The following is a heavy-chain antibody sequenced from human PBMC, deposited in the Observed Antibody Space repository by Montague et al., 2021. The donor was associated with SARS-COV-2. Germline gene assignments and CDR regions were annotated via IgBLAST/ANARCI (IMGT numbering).Heavy chain of an antibody. J-gene: IGHJ1*01. Sequence: TLSLTCSVSGASIRGAYHWSWIRQHPGEDLEWIGHTYDDRPIXYNPSLRGRASISLDTSENRFSLTLTSVTAADTALYYCAAYIIGAGGRGSWGQGALVTVSS. D-gene: IGHD3-16*01. V-gene: IGHV4-31*03. CDR3: AAYIIGAGGRGS. CDR1: GASIRGAYH. CDR2: TYDDRPI.